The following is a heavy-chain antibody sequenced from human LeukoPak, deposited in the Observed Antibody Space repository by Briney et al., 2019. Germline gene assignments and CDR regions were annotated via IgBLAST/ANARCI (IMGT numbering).Heavy chain of an antibody. J-gene: IGHJ3*02. Sequence: GGSLRLSCAASRFTFSIYAMSWVRQAPGKGVEWVSAISGGGGGTFYAHAVKGRFNISRDNSKKTVHRQTNSLRAEDTAVYYCAKDLVVRGVITNAFDIWGQGTMVTVSS. D-gene: IGHD3-10*01. CDR3: AKDLVVRGVITNAFDI. CDR2: ISGGGGGT. CDR1: RFTFSIYA. V-gene: IGHV3-23*01.